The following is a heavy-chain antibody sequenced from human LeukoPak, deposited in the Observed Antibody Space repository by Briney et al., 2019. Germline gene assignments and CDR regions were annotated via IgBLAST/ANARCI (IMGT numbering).Heavy chain of an antibody. Sequence: GGSLRLSCAASGFTFSDYYMSWIRQAPGKGLEWVSYISSSGSTIYYADSVKGRFTISRDNAKNSLYLQMNSLRAEDTAVYYCARGPHCSSTSCYLTLWSFDYWGQGTLVTVSS. V-gene: IGHV3-11*04. CDR2: ISSSGSTI. CDR3: ARGPHCSSTSCYLTLWSFDY. D-gene: IGHD2-2*01. CDR1: GFTFSDYY. J-gene: IGHJ4*02.